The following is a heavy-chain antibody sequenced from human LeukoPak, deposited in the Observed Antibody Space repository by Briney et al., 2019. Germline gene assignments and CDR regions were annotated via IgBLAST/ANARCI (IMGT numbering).Heavy chain of an antibody. Sequence: HPGRSLRLSCAASGFTFSSYGMHWVRQAPGKGLEWVAVISYDGSNKYYADSVKGRFTISRDNSKNTLYLQMNSLRAEDTAVYYCAKDPGLGYCSGGSCYYYYYGMDVWGQGTTVTVSS. CDR1: GFTFSSYG. CDR2: ISYDGSNK. J-gene: IGHJ6*02. D-gene: IGHD2-15*01. CDR3: AKDPGLGYCSGGSCYYYYYGMDV. V-gene: IGHV3-30*18.